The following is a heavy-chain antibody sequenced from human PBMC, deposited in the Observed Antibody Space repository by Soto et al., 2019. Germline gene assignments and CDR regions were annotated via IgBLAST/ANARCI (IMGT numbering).Heavy chain of an antibody. J-gene: IGHJ4*02. CDR3: ARDGGRHSGGIDY. V-gene: IGHV1-69*01. Sequence: QVQLVQSGAEVKKPGSSVKVSCKASGGPFSSYSINWVRQAPGQGLEWMGEIIPIFGTANYAQKFQGRVTITADESTSTAYMELSSLRSEDTAVYYCARDGGRHSGGIDYWGQGPLVTVSS. CDR1: GGPFSSYS. CDR2: IIPIFGTA. D-gene: IGHD1-26*01.